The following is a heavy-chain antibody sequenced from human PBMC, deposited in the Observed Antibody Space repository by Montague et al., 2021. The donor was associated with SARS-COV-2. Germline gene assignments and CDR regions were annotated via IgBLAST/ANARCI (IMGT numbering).Heavy chain of an antibody. Sequence: SETLSLTCTVSGGSISSFYWSWFRQPPGKGLEWIEYISDSGRTNYNPSLTSRVTMSVDTSKNQFSLKVNSVTAADTAVYYCARHYIATPPAVYWGQGTLVTVSS. V-gene: IGHV4-59*08. J-gene: IGHJ4*02. CDR2: ISDSGRT. CDR1: GGSISSFY. CDR3: ARHYIATPPAVY. D-gene: IGHD2-21*01.